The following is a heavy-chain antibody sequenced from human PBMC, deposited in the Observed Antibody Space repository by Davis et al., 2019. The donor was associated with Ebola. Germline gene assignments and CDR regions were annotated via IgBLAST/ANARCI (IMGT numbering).Heavy chain of an antibody. J-gene: IGHJ4*02. CDR2: ISAYNGNT. Sequence: ASVKVSCKASGYTFTSYGISWVRQAPGQGLEWMGWISAYNGNTNYAQKLQGRVTITADESTSTAYMELSSLRSEDTAVYYCARGGGYSGYDKLDYWGQGTLITVSS. D-gene: IGHD5-12*01. CDR3: ARGGGYSGYDKLDY. CDR1: GYTFTSYG. V-gene: IGHV1-18*04.